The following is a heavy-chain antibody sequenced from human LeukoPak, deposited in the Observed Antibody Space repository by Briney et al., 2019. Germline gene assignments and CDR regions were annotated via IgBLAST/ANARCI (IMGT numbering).Heavy chain of an antibody. J-gene: IGHJ6*02. V-gene: IGHV3-30*18. CDR1: GFTFSSYG. Sequence: GGSLRLSCAASGFTFSSYGMHWVRQAPGKGLEWVAVISYDGSNKYYADSVKGRFTISRDNSKNTLYLKMNSLRAEDTAVYYCAKSNVDTAMARMGPFYYYYGMDVWGQGTTVTVSS. CDR3: AKSNVDTAMARMGPFYYYYGMDV. CDR2: ISYDGSNK. D-gene: IGHD5-18*01.